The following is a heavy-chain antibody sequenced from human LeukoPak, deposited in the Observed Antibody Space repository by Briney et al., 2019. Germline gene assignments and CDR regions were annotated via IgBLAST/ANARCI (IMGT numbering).Heavy chain of an antibody. J-gene: IGHJ5*02. D-gene: IGHD1-1*01. CDR3: ARDPSWNDDGAGWFDP. Sequence: PGGSLRLSCAASGFTFSGFWMHWVRQTPGKGLVGVSRINSDGSSTNYADSVKGRFTISRDKAKNTLYLQMNSLRAEDTAVYYCARDPSWNDDGAGWFDPWGQGTLVTVSS. V-gene: IGHV3-74*01. CDR1: GFTFSGFW. CDR2: INSDGSST.